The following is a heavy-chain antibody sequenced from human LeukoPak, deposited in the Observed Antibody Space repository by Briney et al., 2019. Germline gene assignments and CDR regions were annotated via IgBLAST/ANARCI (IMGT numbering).Heavy chain of an antibody. CDR2: VPGNECTT. J-gene: IGHJ4*02. CDR3: ARERAFYYVDY. Sequence: GGSLRLSCDASGFTFTTYPMHWLRQAPGKGLEYVSAVPGNECTTYYAHSVKCRFTISRDNSKNTWYLQMCSLRAEDTAVYYCARERAFYYVDYWGQGSLVTVSS. V-gene: IGHV3-64*01. CDR1: GFTFTTYP.